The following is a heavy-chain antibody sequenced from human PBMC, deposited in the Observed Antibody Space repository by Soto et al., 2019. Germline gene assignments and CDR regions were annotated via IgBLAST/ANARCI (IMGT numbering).Heavy chain of an antibody. V-gene: IGHV1-46*01. D-gene: IGHD1-1*01. J-gene: IGHJ4*02. CDR3: ARSTDRYYFDY. Sequence: QVQLVQSGAEVKKPGASVKISCKASGYTFINYYLHWVRLAPGQGLEWLGMTNPSSGDTTSAQKFQARVTMTRGSSPPTVDLDMSSLRSDDTAVDYCARSTDRYYFDYWGQGTLVTVSS. CDR1: GYTFINYY. CDR2: TNPSSGDT.